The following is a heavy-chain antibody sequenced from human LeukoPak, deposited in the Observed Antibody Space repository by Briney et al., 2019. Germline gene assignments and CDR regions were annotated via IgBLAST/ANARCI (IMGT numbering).Heavy chain of an antibody. Sequence: PSETLPLTCTVSGGSISSYYWSWIRQPAGKGLEWIGRIYTSGSTNYNPSLKSRVTMSVDTSKNQFSLKLSSVTAADTAVYYCARAGLYYYDSSGYSDAFDIWGQGTMVTVSS. V-gene: IGHV4-4*07. D-gene: IGHD3-22*01. CDR2: IYTSGST. J-gene: IGHJ3*02. CDR3: ARAGLYYYDSSGYSDAFDI. CDR1: GGSISSYY.